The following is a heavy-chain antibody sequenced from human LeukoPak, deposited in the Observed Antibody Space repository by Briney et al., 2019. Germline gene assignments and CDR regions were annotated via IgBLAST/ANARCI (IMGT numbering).Heavy chain of an antibody. J-gene: IGHJ6*03. D-gene: IGHD6-13*01. V-gene: IGHV6-1*01. CDR3: ARGSSSWSSYYYYYMDV. Sequence: SQTLSLTCAISGDSVSSNSAAWNWIRQSPSRGLEWLGRTYYRSKWYNDYAVSVKSRITINPDTSKNQFSLQLNSVTPEDTAVYYCARGSSSWSSYYYYYMDVWGKGTTVTVSS. CDR1: GDSVSSNSAA. CDR2: TYYRSKWYN.